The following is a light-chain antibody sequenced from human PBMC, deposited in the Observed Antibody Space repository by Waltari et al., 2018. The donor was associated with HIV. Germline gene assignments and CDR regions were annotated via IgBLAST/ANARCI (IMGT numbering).Light chain of an antibody. J-gene: IGLJ2*01. V-gene: IGLV1-47*01. Sequence: QSVLTQPPSASGTPGQRVTISCSGSSSNIGSKYVYWYQQLPGTAPKLLINRNNQRPSGVPARFSGSTSGTSASLAISGLRSEDEADYYCAAWDDSLSGVVFGGGTKLTVL. CDR3: AAWDDSLSGVV. CDR2: RNN. CDR1: SSNIGSKY.